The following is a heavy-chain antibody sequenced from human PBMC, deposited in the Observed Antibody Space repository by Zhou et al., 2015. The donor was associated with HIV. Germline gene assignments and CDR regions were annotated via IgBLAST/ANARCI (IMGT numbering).Heavy chain of an antibody. D-gene: IGHD6-19*01. J-gene: IGHJ4*02. V-gene: IGHV1-69*01. CDR1: GGTFSSYA. CDR3: ARPPAPVAGHGVLDY. Sequence: QVQLVQSGAEVKKPGSSVKVSCKASGGTFSSYAISWVRQAPGQGLEWMGGIIPIFGTANYAQTFQGRVIITADESTTTVYMELSSLRIDDTAVYYCARPPAPVAGHGVLDYWGQGTLVTVSS. CDR2: IIPIFGTA.